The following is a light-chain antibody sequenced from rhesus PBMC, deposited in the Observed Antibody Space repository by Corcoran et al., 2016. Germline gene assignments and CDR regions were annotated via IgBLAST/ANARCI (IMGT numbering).Light chain of an antibody. Sequence: ETVVTQSPATLSLSPGERATLSCRASQSVGSYLAWYQQKPGQAPRLLIYGDSSRATGLPDRFSGSWSWTDFPLTSSSLEPEEVGVYYCQQSSNLFTFGPGTRLDIK. CDR2: GDS. V-gene: IGKV3-24*04. CDR1: QSVGSY. CDR3: QQSSNLFT. J-gene: IGKJ3*01.